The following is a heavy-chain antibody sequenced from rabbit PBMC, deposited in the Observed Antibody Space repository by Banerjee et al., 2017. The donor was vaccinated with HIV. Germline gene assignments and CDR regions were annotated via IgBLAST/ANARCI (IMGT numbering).Heavy chain of an antibody. J-gene: IGHJ4*01. CDR2: INSNTGNT. Sequence: QEQLVESGGGLVQPGGSLKLSCKASGFDFSRYGVSWVRQAPGKGLEWIACINSNTGNTVYASWAKGPFTISKTSSTTVTLQMTSLTAADTATYFCARDLAGVIGWNFSLWGQGTLVTVS. D-gene: IGHD4-1*01. CDR1: GFDFSRYG. CDR3: ARDLAGVIGWNFSL. V-gene: IGHV1S45*01.